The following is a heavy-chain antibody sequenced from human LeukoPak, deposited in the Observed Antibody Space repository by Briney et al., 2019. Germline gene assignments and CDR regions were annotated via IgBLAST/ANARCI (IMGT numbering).Heavy chain of an antibody. CDR3: ARGGSSGWYGGYYYYYMDV. CDR1: GYTFTSYD. Sequence: GASVNVSCKASGYTFTSYDINWVRQATGQGLEWMGWMNPNNGNTGYAQKFQGRVTITRNTSISTAYMELSSLRPEDTAVYYCARGGSSGWYGGYYYYYMDVWGKGTTVTVSS. CDR2: MNPNNGNT. V-gene: IGHV1-8*03. J-gene: IGHJ6*03. D-gene: IGHD6-19*01.